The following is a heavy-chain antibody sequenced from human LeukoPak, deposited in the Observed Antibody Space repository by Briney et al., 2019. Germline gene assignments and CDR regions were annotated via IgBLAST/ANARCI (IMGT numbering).Heavy chain of an antibody. CDR1: GFTFSSYA. CDR2: ISGSGGST. V-gene: IGHV3-23*01. J-gene: IGHJ3*02. Sequence: GGSLRLSCAASGFTFSSYAMSWVRQAPGRGLEWVSAISGSGGSTYYADSVKGRFTISRDNSKNTLYLQMNSLRAEDTAVYYCARLDTAMDYSAFDIWGQGTMVTVSS. CDR3: ARLDTAMDYSAFDI. D-gene: IGHD5-18*01.